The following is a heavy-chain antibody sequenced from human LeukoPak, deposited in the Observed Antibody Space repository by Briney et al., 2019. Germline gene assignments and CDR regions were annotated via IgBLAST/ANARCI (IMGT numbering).Heavy chain of an antibody. CDR1: GFTFGGYG. V-gene: IGHV3-33*03. CDR3: AGGEVKAVAGYAFGY. J-gene: IGHJ4*02. D-gene: IGHD6-19*01. CDR2: IAYDGSRA. Sequence: GGSLRLSCAGSGFTFGGYGMHWFRQTPGKGLEWVAVIAYDGSRAFYDDSVKGRFTISRDDSKNTMSVQMDDLRAEDTAVYYCAGGEVKAVAGYAFGYWGQGTLVTVSS.